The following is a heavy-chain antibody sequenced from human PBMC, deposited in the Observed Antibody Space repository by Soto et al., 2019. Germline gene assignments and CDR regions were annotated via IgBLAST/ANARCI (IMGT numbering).Heavy chain of an antibody. V-gene: IGHV3-53*04. Sequence: EVQLVESGGGLVQPGGSLRLSCAASGFTVSSNYMSWVRQAPGKGLEWVSVIYSGGSTYYADSVKGRFTISRHNSKNTLYLQMTSLRAEDTAVYYCARGSIATRHYYYMDVWGKGTTVTVSS. D-gene: IGHD6-6*01. CDR2: IYSGGST. CDR3: ARGSIATRHYYYMDV. J-gene: IGHJ6*03. CDR1: GFTVSSNY.